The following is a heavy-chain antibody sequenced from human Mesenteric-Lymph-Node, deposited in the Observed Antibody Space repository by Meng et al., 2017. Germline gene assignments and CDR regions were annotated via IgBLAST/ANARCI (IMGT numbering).Heavy chain of an antibody. CDR3: ARAALTGRYYDSSGYYYYYGMDV. Sequence: GESLKISCAASGFTFDDYGMSWVRQAPGKGLEWVSGINWNGGSTGYADSVKGRFTISRDNAKNSLYLQMNSLRAKDTALYYCARAALTGRYYDSSGYYYYYGMDVWGQGTTVTVSS. V-gene: IGHV3-20*04. D-gene: IGHD3-22*01. CDR2: INWNGGST. J-gene: IGHJ6*02. CDR1: GFTFDDYG.